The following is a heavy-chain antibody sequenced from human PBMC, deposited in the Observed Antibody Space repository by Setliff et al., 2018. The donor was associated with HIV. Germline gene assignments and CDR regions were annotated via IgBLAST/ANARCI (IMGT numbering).Heavy chain of an antibody. CDR3: ARVEPFKLDYQETSGYFDY. J-gene: IGHJ4*03. D-gene: IGHD3-22*01. CDR1: GYTFSDYN. CDR2: MHPNTGAT. V-gene: IGHV1-2*02. Sequence: ASVKVSCKAAGYTFSDYNIHWMRQAPGQAFEWMGWMHPNTGATNYAQKFQGRVSMTRDTSISTAYMELRSLTSDDTAVYYCARVEPFKLDYQETSGYFDYWGHGILVTVSS.